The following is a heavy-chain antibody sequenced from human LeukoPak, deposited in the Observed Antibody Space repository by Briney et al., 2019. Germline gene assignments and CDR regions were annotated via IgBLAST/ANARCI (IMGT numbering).Heavy chain of an antibody. V-gene: IGHV1-18*01. Sequence: ASVKVSCKASGYTFTSYGISWVRQAPRQGLEWMGWISAYNGNTNYAQKLQGRVTMTTDTSTTTAYMELRSLRSDDTAMYYCARAGRIRYYGSGSYHNDRRFDPWGQGTLVTVSS. CDR1: GYTFTSYG. J-gene: IGHJ5*02. CDR3: ARAGRIRYYGSGSYHNDRRFDP. CDR2: ISAYNGNT. D-gene: IGHD3-10*01.